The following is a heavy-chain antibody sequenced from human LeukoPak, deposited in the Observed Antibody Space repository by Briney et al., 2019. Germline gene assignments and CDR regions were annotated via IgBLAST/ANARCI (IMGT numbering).Heavy chain of an antibody. V-gene: IGHV3-20*04. D-gene: IGHD4-17*01. CDR2: INWNGGST. J-gene: IGHJ4*02. CDR1: GFTFDDYG. CDR3: ARDYGDYGFGQGGY. Sequence: GGSLRLSCAASGFTFDDYGMSWVRQAPGKGLKWVSGINWNGGSTGYADSVKGRFTISRDNAKNSLYLQMNSLRAEDTALYYCARDYGDYGFGQGGYWGQGTLVTVSS.